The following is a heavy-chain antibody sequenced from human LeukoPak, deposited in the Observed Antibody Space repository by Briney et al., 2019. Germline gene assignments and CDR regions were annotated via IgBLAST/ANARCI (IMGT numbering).Heavy chain of an antibody. D-gene: IGHD2-15*01. CDR1: GFTFSSYA. CDR3: AREQKLVVVAANDNYYYYGMDV. CDR2: ISYDGSNK. Sequence: QSGGSLRLSCAASGFTFSSYAMHWVRQAPGKGLEWVAVISYDGSNKYYADSVKGRFTISRDNSKNTLYLQMNSLRAEDTAVYYCAREQKLVVVAANDNYYYYGMDVWGQGTTVTVSS. V-gene: IGHV3-30-3*01. J-gene: IGHJ6*02.